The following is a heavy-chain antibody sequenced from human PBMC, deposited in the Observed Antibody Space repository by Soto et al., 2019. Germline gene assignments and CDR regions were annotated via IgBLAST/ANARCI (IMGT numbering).Heavy chain of an antibody. Sequence: SETLSLTCAVYGGSFSGYYWSWIRQPPGKGLEWIGEINHSGSTNYNPSLKSRVTISVDTSKNQFSLKLSSVTAADTAVYYCATEMATPTAIWGHGTMVTVSS. J-gene: IGHJ3*02. V-gene: IGHV4-34*01. CDR3: ATEMATPTAI. CDR1: GGSFSGYY. D-gene: IGHD5-12*01. CDR2: INHSGST.